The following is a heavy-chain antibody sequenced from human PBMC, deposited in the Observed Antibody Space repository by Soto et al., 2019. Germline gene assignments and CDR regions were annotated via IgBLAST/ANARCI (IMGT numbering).Heavy chain of an antibody. J-gene: IGHJ4*02. Sequence: EVQLVESGGGLVQPGGSLRLSCAASGFTFSSYYMHWVRQAPGKGLVWISRIKTDGSFSSYADSVKRRFTISRDNARNTLFLQMNSLSDDDTAVYYCARGFYGDPPALDYWGQGTLVSVSS. D-gene: IGHD4-17*01. CDR2: IKTDGSFS. V-gene: IGHV3-74*01. CDR1: GFTFSSYY. CDR3: ARGFYGDPPALDY.